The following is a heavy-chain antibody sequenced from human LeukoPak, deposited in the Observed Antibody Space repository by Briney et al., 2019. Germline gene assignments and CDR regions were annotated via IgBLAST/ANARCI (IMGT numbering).Heavy chain of an antibody. CDR2: ISWNSGSI. Sequence: GGSLRLSCAASGFTFDDYAMHWVRQAPGKGLEWVSGISWNSGSIGYADSVKGRFTISRDNAKNSLYLQMNSLRAEDTALYYCAKEQTDAFDIWGQGTMVTASS. J-gene: IGHJ3*02. CDR1: GFTFDDYA. CDR3: AKEQTDAFDI. V-gene: IGHV3-9*01.